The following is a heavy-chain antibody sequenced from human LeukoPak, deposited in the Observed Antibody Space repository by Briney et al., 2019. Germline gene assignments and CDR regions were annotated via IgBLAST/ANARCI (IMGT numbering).Heavy chain of an antibody. CDR2: IYSGGST. CDR3: ARADGPLFDY. CDR1: GLTVSSNY. V-gene: IGHV3-53*05. J-gene: IGHJ4*02. Sequence: GGSLRLACAASGLTVSSNYMCWVRQAPEKGLEWVSVIYSGGSTYYADSVKGRFTISRDNSKNTLYLQMNSLRAEDTAVYYCARADGPLFDYWGQGTLVTVSS.